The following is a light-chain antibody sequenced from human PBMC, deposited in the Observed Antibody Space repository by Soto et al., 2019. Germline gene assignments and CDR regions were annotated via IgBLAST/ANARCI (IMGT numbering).Light chain of an antibody. CDR2: EVN. CDR3: SSFVDGTSYV. J-gene: IGLJ1*01. CDR1: SSDVGAFTY. Sequence: QSGLTQPPSASGSPGQSVTISCTGTSSDVGAFTYVSWYQHHPGNAPKFLIYEVNKRPSGVPDRFSGSKSGNTASLTVSGLQPEDEAEYFCSSFVDGTSYVFGTGTKLTVL. V-gene: IGLV2-8*01.